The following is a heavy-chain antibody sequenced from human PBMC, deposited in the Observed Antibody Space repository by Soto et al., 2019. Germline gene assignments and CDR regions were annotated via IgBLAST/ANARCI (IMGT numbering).Heavy chain of an antibody. J-gene: IGHJ4*02. CDR1: GVSVTSYT. CDR2: VFSSVSA. CDR3: TRDGMTTGAT. Sequence: SETLSLTCIVSGVSVTSYTWSWVRQPANKGLEWIGRVFSSVSATYNPSLKSRVRISMDTPENRIPLNLDSVTAADAGVYYCTRDGMTTGATWGTGTLVTVSS. V-gene: IGHV4-4*07. D-gene: IGHD2-8*02.